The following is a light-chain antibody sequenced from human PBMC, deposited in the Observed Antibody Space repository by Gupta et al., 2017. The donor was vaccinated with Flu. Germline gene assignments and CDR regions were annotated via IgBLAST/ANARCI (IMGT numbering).Light chain of an antibody. Sequence: GTLSLSPGERATLSCRASQSLRNNYLAWYQQKPGQAPRLLIYGRSNRATGIPDRFSGSGSGTDLTLTISRLEPEDFAVYYCQQDGNIPLTFGGGTKVEIK. CDR3: QQDGNIPLT. CDR1: QSLRNNY. CDR2: GRS. J-gene: IGKJ4*01. V-gene: IGKV3-20*01.